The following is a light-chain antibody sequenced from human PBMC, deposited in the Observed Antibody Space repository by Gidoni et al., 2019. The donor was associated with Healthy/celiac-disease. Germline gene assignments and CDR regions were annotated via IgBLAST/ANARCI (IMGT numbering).Light chain of an antibody. CDR2: GAS. CDR3: QQYGSPLT. Sequence: IVLTPSPGTLSLSPGERATLSCRASQSVSSSYLAWYQQKPGQAPRLLIYGASSRATGIPDRLSGSGSGTDFTLTISRLEPEDFAVYYCQQYGSPLTFGGGTKVEIK. V-gene: IGKV3-20*01. CDR1: QSVSSSY. J-gene: IGKJ4*01.